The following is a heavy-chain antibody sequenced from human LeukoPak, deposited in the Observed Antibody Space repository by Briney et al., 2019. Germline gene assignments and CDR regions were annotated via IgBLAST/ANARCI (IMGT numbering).Heavy chain of an antibody. CDR2: IIPIFGTA. CDR1: GGTFSSYA. Sequence: SVKVSCKASGGTFSSYAISWVRQAPGQGLEWMGGIIPIFGTANYAQKFQGRVTITADESTSTAYMELSSLRSEDTAVYYCASSSSELFNNWFDPWGQGTLVTVSS. CDR3: ASSSSELFNNWFDP. J-gene: IGHJ5*02. V-gene: IGHV1-69*01. D-gene: IGHD2-21*01.